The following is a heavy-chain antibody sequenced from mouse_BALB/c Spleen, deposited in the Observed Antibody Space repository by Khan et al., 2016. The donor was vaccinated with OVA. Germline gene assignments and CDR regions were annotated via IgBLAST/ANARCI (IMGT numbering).Heavy chain of an antibody. CDR1: GFTFSTYG. Sequence: EVELVESGGDLVKPGGSLKLSCAASGFTFSTYGMSWVRQTPDKRLEWVATVSTGGGYTYYPDSVKGRFTISRDNAKNTLYLQMSGLKSEDTAMFYCTSLAYYYDREGFAYWGQGTPVTVSA. J-gene: IGHJ3*01. V-gene: IGHV5-6*01. CDR2: VSTGGGYT. D-gene: IGHD1-1*01. CDR3: TSLAYYYDREGFAY.